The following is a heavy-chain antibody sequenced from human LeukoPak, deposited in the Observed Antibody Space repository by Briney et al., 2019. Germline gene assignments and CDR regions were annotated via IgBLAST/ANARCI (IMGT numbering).Heavy chain of an antibody. V-gene: IGHV3-23*01. CDR3: AKPMGYCSSTGCYVHYYYYYYGMDV. D-gene: IGHD2-2*01. J-gene: IGHJ6*02. CDR1: GFTFSSYA. Sequence: GGSLRLSCAASGFTFSSYAMSWVRQAPGKGLEWVSAISGSGGSTYYADSVKGRFTISRGNSKNTLYLQMNSLRAEDTAVYYCAKPMGYCSSTGCYVHYYYYYYGMDVWGQGTTVTVSS. CDR2: ISGSGGST.